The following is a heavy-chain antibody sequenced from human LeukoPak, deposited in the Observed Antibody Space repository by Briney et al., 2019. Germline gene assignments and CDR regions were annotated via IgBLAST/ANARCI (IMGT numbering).Heavy chain of an antibody. D-gene: IGHD6-19*01. V-gene: IGHV3-20*04. CDR2: INWKGVST. CDR3: ARGAAVAARYAMDV. CDR1: RFTFDDYG. Sequence: GGSLRLSCAASRFTFDDYGMSWVRQAPGKGLEWVSSINWKGVSTGYADSVKGRFTISRDNAKNSLYLQMNSLRAEDTAVYYCARGAAVAARYAMDVWGQGTTVTVSS. J-gene: IGHJ6*02.